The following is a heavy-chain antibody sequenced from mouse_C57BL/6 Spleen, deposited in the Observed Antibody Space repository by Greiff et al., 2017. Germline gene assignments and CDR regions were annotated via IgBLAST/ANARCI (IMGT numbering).Heavy chain of an antibody. V-gene: IGHV8-8*01. CDR3: ARIRGGKDYYAMDY. J-gene: IGHJ4*01. CDR1: GFSLSTFGMG. Sequence: ESGPGLLQPSQPLSLTCSFSGFSLSTFGMGVGWIRPPSGKGLEWLAHIWWDDDKYYNPALKSRLTISKDTYNNQVVLKSDKVDTADTATYCCARIRGGKDYYAMDYWGQGTSVTVSS. CDR2: IWWDDDK.